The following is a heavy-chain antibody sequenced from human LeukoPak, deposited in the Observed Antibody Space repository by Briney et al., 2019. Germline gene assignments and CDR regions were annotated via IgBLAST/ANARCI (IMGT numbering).Heavy chain of an antibody. V-gene: IGHV4-59*08. CDR2: IYSSGST. J-gene: IGHJ3*02. CDR3: ARHWVAVAGSYPFDI. D-gene: IGHD6-19*01. CDR1: GASISSYY. Sequence: SETLSLTCTVSGASISSYYWSWIRQTPGKGLEWIGYIYSSGSTSYNPSLKSRVTMSVDTSKIQFSLKLNSVTAADTAVYYCARHWVAVAGSYPFDIWGQGTMVTVSS.